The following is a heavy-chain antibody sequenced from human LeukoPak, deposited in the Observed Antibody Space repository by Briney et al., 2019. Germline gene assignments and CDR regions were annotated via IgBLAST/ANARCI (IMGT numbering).Heavy chain of an antibody. CDR1: GGSTSSYY. D-gene: IGHD1-1*01. CDR2: IYYSGST. CDR3: ARVLEGTLDY. Sequence: SETLSLTCTVSGGSTSSYYWSWIRQPPGKGLEWIGYIYYSGSTNYNPSLKSRVTISVDTSMNQFSLKLSSVTAADTAVYYCARVLEGTLDYWGQGTLVTVSS. V-gene: IGHV4-59*01. J-gene: IGHJ4*02.